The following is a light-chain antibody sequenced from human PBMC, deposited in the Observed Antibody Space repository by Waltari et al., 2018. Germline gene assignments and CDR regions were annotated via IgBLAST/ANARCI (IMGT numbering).Light chain of an antibody. CDR3: QQYDSSPSYT. J-gene: IGKJ2*01. CDR1: QSVSSSY. CDR2: GAS. Sequence: EIELTQSPGTLSLSPGERATLSCRASQSVSSSYLAWYQQKPGQAPRLLIYGASSRATGVPDRFSGSGSGTDFTLTISRLEPEDFAVYYCQQYDSSPSYTFGRGTKVEIK. V-gene: IGKV3-20*01.